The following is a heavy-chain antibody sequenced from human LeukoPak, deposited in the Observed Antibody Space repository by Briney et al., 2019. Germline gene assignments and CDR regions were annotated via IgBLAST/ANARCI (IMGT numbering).Heavy chain of an antibody. CDR2: ISSSGSTI. CDR1: GFTFSDYY. D-gene: IGHD3-10*01. CDR3: ARVRLWFGELNYYYYGMDV. V-gene: IGHV3-11*01. J-gene: IGHJ6*02. Sequence: GGSLRLSCAASGFTFSDYYTSWIRQAPGKGLEWVSYISSSGSTIYYADSVKGRFTISRDNAKNSLYLQMNSLRAEDTAVYYCARVRLWFGELNYYYYGMDVWGQGTTVTVSS.